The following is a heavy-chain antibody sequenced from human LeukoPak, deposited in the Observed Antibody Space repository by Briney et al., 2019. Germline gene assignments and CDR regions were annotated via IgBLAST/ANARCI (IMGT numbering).Heavy chain of an antibody. CDR2: INPNSGGT. J-gene: IGHJ4*02. CDR1: GYTFTGYY. Sequence: ASVKGSCKASGYTFTGYYMHWVRQAPGQGLEWMGWINPNSGGTNYAQKFQGRVTMTRDTSISTAYMELSSLRSDDTAVYYCARGRNIGVVGAATNLEDCWGQGTLVTVSS. CDR3: ARGRNIGVVGAATNLEDC. V-gene: IGHV1-2*02. D-gene: IGHD2-15*01.